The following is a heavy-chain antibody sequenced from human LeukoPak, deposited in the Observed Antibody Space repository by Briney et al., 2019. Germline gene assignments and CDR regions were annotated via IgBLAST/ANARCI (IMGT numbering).Heavy chain of an antibody. V-gene: IGHV3-30-3*01. Sequence: GGSLRLSCAASGFTFNSYAMHWVRQAPGKGLEWVAVISYDESNKYYADSVKGRFTISRDNSKNSLYLQMNSLRAEDTAVYYCARAGQLVLDYFDYWGQGTLVTVSS. CDR1: GFTFNSYA. D-gene: IGHD6-6*01. CDR3: ARAGQLVLDYFDY. CDR2: ISYDESNK. J-gene: IGHJ4*02.